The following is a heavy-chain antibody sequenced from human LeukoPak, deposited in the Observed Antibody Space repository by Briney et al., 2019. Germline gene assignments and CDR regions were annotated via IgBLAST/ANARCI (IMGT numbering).Heavy chain of an antibody. V-gene: IGHV1-2*02. J-gene: IGHJ4*02. CDR3: ARDYAAAYCSSTSCTEIDY. CDR1: GGTFSSYA. Sequence: GASVKVSCKASGGTFSSYAISWVRQATGQGLEWMGWINPNSGGTNYAQKFQGRVTMTRDTSISTAYMELSRLRSDDTAVYYCARDYAAAYCSSTSCTEIDYWGQGTLVTVSS. D-gene: IGHD2-2*01. CDR2: INPNSGGT.